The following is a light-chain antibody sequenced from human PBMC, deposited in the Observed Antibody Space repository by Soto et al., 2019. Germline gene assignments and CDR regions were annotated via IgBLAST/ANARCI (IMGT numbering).Light chain of an antibody. V-gene: IGKV1-5*03. CDR3: QQNNRYPWT. Sequence: VQMTQSPSTLPASGGDRVTISCRASQNINNWLAWYQQKPGKGPSLLIYKASNLESGVSARFSGSGSGTEFTLTISSLQPDDIGTYYCQQNNRYPWTFGQGTKVDIK. CDR1: QNINNW. J-gene: IGKJ1*01. CDR2: KAS.